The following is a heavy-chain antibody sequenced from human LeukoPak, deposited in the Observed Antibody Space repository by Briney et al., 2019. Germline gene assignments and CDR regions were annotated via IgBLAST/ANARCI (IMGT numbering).Heavy chain of an antibody. V-gene: IGHV3-48*03. CDR3: ARDEYSGLYYYMDV. Sequence: GGSLRLSCAASGFSFSSYEMNWVRQAPGKGLEWVSYIGSTTNSIYYADSVKGRFTISRDNAKKSLRLQMNSLRAEDTAVYYCARDEYSGLYYYMDVWGKGTTVTVSS. CDR1: GFSFSSYE. D-gene: IGHD5-12*01. CDR2: IGSTTNSI. J-gene: IGHJ6*03.